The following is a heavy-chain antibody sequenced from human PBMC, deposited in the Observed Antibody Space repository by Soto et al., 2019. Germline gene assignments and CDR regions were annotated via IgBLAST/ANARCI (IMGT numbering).Heavy chain of an antibody. J-gene: IGHJ4*02. Sequence: SQTLSLTCVISGDSVSSNSAVWNWIRQSPSRGLEWLGRTYYRSQWHYEYAVFVQSRISIDPDTSKNHFSLQLNSVTPEDTAVYYCVRLVGKSWLDHWGQGTLVTVSS. D-gene: IGHD3-9*01. CDR3: VRLVGKSWLDH. CDR2: TYYRSQWHY. V-gene: IGHV6-1*01. CDR1: GDSVSSNSAV.